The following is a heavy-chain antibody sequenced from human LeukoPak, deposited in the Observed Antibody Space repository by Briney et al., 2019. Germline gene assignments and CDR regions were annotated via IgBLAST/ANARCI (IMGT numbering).Heavy chain of an antibody. Sequence: SETLSLTCTVSGGSISSSSYYWGWIRQPPGKGLEWIGSIYYSGSTYYNPSLMSRVTISVDTSKNQFSLKLSSVTAADTAVYYCARDQEGTDYWGQGTLVTVSS. V-gene: IGHV4-39*07. CDR1: GGSISSSSYY. CDR3: ARDQEGTDY. J-gene: IGHJ4*02. CDR2: IYYSGST.